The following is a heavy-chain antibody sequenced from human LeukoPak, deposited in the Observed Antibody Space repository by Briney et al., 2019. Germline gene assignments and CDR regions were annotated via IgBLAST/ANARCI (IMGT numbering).Heavy chain of an antibody. V-gene: IGHV3-48*01. CDR2: ISFSSGTI. Sequence: GGSLRLSCAASGFTFSSYDMHWVRQAPGKGLEWISYISFSSGTIHYADSVKGRFTISRDNAKNSLYLQMNSLKAEDTALYYCARDTHYYGSGSPAFDFWGRGTMVTVSS. CDR1: GFTFSSYD. J-gene: IGHJ3*01. CDR3: ARDTHYYGSGSPAFDF. D-gene: IGHD3-10*01.